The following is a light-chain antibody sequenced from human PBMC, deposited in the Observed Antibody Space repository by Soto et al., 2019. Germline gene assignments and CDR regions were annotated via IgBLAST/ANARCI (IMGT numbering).Light chain of an antibody. J-gene: IGKJ4*01. V-gene: IGKV3-15*01. Sequence: EVVMTQSQATLSVSPGERVTLSCRSSQSAISNLAWYQQKPGQTPRLLIYDASTRATDIPARFSGSGSGTDFTLTISSLLSEDFAVYYCHQYYKWPLTFGGGTKV. CDR3: HQYYKWPLT. CDR1: QSAISN. CDR2: DAS.